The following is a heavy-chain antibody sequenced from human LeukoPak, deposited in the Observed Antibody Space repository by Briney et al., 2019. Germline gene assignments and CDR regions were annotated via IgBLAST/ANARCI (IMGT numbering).Heavy chain of an antibody. J-gene: IGHJ3*01. CDR2: TYYRSQWHN. CDR1: GDIFSNNNYA. CDR3: AGGYAFDV. V-gene: IGHV6-1*01. Sequence: SQTLSLTCALSGDIFSNNNYAWNWIRQSPSRGLEWLERTYYRSQWHNDYARSVMSRISVDPDTSKNQFSLHLSSVTPDDTAVYYCAGGYAFDVWGQGTVVTVSS.